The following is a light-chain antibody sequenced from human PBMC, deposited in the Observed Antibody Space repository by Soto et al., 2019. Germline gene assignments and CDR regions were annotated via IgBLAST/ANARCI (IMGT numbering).Light chain of an antibody. CDR3: QQYNNWIT. CDR1: QNVDKF. J-gene: IGKJ5*01. V-gene: IGKV3-11*01. Sequence: EIELTQSPATLSLSPGETATLSCRASQNVDKFLAWYQQRPGQPPRLLIFDSSNRATGVPVRFSGSGSGTVFTLTISSLQSEDFAVYYCQQYNNWITFGQGTRLEIK. CDR2: DSS.